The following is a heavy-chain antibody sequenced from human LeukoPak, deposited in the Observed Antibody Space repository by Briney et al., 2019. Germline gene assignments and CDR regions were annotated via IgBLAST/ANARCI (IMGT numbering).Heavy chain of an antibody. CDR3: ATYRQVLLPFES. CDR2: LSGSGGSK. V-gene: IGHV3-23*01. Sequence: PGGSLRLSCAGSGFTFNSYGMSWVRQAPGKGLEWVSSLSGSGGSKYYADSVKGRFTISRDDSKNTLYLQMNSLRAEDTAIYYCATYRQVLLPFESWGQGTLVTVSS. J-gene: IGHJ4*02. D-gene: IGHD2-8*02. CDR1: GFTFNSYG.